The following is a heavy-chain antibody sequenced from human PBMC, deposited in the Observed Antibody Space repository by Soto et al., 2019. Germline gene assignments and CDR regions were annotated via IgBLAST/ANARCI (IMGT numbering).Heavy chain of an antibody. D-gene: IGHD4-17*01. CDR3: ARGREGVYGDYFRSYLAY. J-gene: IGHJ4*02. CDR2: IWHDGSKT. V-gene: IGHV3-33*01. CDR1: GFLFSSSG. Sequence: QVQLVESGGGVVQPGRSLRLSCAASGFLFSSSGMHWVRQAPGKGLECVAIIWHDGSKTQYADSVKGRFLISRDNSNNTLYLQMIGLRAEDTAIYHCARGREGVYGDYFRSYLAYWGQGALLTVSS.